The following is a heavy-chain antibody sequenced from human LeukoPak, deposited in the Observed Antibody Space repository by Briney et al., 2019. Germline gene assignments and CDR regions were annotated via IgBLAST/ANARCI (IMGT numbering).Heavy chain of an antibody. CDR2: IIPIFGTA. V-gene: IGHV1-69*01. J-gene: IGHJ4*02. CDR3: ARDSGGNSCHDY. D-gene: IGHD2-2*01. CDR1: GGTFSSNA. Sequence: SVKVSCKASGGTFSSNAISWVRHAPGQGLEGMGGIIPIFGTANYAQKFQGRVTITADESTSTAYMELSSLRSEDTAVYYCARDSGGNSCHDYWGQGTLVTVSS.